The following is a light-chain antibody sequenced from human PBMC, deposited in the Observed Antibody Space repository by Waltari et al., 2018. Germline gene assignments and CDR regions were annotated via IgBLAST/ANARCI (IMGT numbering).Light chain of an antibody. V-gene: IGLV2-11*01. CDR3: CSYAGITRGVV. Sequence: QSALTQPRSVSGSPGQSVTISCTGTSSDVGTYNSVSCYQLHPGKAPKLIIHDVDKRPSGVPDRFSGSKSGNSASLTISGLQAEDEADYYCCSYAGITRGVVFGGGTKLTAL. CDR1: SSDVGTYNS. CDR2: DVD. J-gene: IGLJ2*01.